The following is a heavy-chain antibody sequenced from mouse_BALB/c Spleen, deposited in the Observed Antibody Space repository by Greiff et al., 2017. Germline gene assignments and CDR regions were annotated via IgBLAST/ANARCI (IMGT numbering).Heavy chain of an antibody. D-gene: IGHD1-2*01. CDR3: ASHYYGSRFYAMDY. CDR2: IDPSDSYT. V-gene: IGHV1-69*02. CDR1: GYTFTSYW. J-gene: IGHJ4*01. Sequence: VQLQESGAELAKPGASVKMSCKASGYTFTSYWMHWVKQRPGQGLEWIGEIDPSDSYTNYNQKFKGKATLTVDKSSSTAYMQLSSLTSEDSAVYYCASHYYGSRFYAMDYWGQGTSVTVSS.